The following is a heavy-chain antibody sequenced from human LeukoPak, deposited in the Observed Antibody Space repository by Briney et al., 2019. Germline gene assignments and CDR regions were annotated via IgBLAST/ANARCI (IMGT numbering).Heavy chain of an antibody. V-gene: IGHV4-59*08. Sequence: SETLSLTCTVSGGSISSYYWSWIRQPPGKGLEWIGYIYYSGSTNYNPSLKSRVTISVDTSKNQFSLKLSSVTAADTAVYYCARGLEGYSSTLDAFDIWGQGTMVTVSS. D-gene: IGHD6-13*01. CDR2: IYYSGST. CDR3: ARGLEGYSSTLDAFDI. J-gene: IGHJ3*02. CDR1: GGSISSYY.